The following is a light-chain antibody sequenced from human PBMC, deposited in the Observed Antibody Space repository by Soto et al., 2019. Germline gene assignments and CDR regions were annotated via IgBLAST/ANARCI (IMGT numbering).Light chain of an antibody. CDR1: SSDVGGYNY. CDR2: EVS. CDR3: SSYTSSSTV. J-gene: IGLJ3*02. V-gene: IGLV2-14*01. Sequence: QSALTQPASVSGSPGQSITISCTGNSSDVGGYNYVSWYQQHPGKAPKLMIYEVSNRPSGVSNRFSGSKSVNTASLTISGLQAEYQADYYCSSYTSSSTVFGGGTKLTVL.